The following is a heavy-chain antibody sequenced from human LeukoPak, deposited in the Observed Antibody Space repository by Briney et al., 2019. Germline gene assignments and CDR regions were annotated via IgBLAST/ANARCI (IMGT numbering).Heavy chain of an antibody. Sequence: GGSLRLSCAASGFTFSSYAMSWVRQAPGKGLEWVSAISGSGGSTYYADSVKGRFTISRDNSKNTLYLQMNSLRAEDTAVYYCAKDLSVEMATIGYYFDYWGRGTLVTVSS. V-gene: IGHV3-23*01. CDR1: GFTFSSYA. D-gene: IGHD5-24*01. J-gene: IGHJ4*02. CDR3: AKDLSVEMATIGYYFDY. CDR2: ISGSGGST.